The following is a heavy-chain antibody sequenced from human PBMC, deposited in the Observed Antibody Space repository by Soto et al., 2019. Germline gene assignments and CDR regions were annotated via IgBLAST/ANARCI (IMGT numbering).Heavy chain of an antibody. CDR2: ISISGGKT. V-gene: IGHV3-23*01. D-gene: IGHD1-26*01. Sequence: EVHLLESGGGLVQPGGSLRLSCAASGFTFSSYAMGWVRQAPGKGLEWVSVISISGGKTYYADSVKGRFTISRDNSKNTLNLQMNSLRAEDTAIYYCAKGKQWELPIDYWGQGTLVTVSS. J-gene: IGHJ4*02. CDR3: AKGKQWELPIDY. CDR1: GFTFSSYA.